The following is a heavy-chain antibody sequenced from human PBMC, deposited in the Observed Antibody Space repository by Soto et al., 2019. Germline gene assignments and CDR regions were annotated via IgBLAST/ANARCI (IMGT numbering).Heavy chain of an antibody. J-gene: IGHJ4*02. CDR2: ISGSGVDT. Sequence: EVQLLESGGGLVQPGGSLRLFCAASGFTFRNYPMTWVRQAPGKGLDWVSTISGSGVDTYYPDSVKGRVTISRDNSKNMLYLQINSLRAGDTAVYYCAKGGLLPRANRWFWGQGTLVTVSS. V-gene: IGHV3-23*01. D-gene: IGHD2-2*01. CDR3: AKGGLLPRANRWF. CDR1: GFTFRNYP.